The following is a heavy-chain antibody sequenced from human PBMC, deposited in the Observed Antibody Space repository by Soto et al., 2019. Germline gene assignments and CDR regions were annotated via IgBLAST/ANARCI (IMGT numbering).Heavy chain of an antibody. D-gene: IGHD1-7*01. Sequence: GESLKISCKGSGYSFTSYWIGWVRQMPGKGLEWMGIIYPGDSDTRYSPSFQGQVTISADKSISTAYLQWSSLKASDTAMYYCARHVLPYELELRSPLGMDVWGQGTTVTVSS. CDR1: GYSFTSYW. J-gene: IGHJ6*02. CDR3: ARHVLPYELELRSPLGMDV. V-gene: IGHV5-51*01. CDR2: IYPGDSDT.